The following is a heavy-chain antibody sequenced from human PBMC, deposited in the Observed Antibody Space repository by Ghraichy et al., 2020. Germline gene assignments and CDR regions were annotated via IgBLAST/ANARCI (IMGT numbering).Heavy chain of an antibody. CDR1: GFTVSSNY. V-gene: IGHV3-66*01. CDR3: AREWAAAGSFDC. Sequence: GESLNISCAASGFTVSSNYMSWVRQAPGKGLEWVSVIYSGGSTYYADSVKGRFTISRDNSKNTLYLQMNSLRAEDTAVYYCAREWAAAGSFDCWGQGTLVTVSS. D-gene: IGHD6-13*01. CDR2: IYSGGST. J-gene: IGHJ4*02.